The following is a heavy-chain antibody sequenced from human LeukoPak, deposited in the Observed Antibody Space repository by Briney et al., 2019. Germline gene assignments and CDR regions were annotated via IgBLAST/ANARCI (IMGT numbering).Heavy chain of an antibody. Sequence: GGSRRLSCAAYAFSVSRNFMGWDRQAPGKGLGWDSPTYIGGDKYSQNCVKGRSSISRNNSKKTINLQMNSLRVEDTAVYYCAREVGSGSYLAHAFDLWGQGTMVTVSS. V-gene: IGHV3-53*01. CDR3: AREVGSGSYLAHAFDL. CDR2: TYIGGDK. CDR1: AFSVSRNF. J-gene: IGHJ3*01. D-gene: IGHD1-26*01.